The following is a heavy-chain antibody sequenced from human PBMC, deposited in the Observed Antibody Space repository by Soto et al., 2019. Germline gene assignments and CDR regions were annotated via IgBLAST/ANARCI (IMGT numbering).Heavy chain of an antibody. CDR2: ISSSSSYI. D-gene: IGHD3-9*01. Sequence: EVQLVESGGGLVKPGGSLRLSCAASGFTFSSYSMNWVRQAPGKGLEWVSSISSSSSYIYYADSVKGRFTISRDNAKNSLYLQMNSLRAKDTAVYYCARGYFGPKDAVDIWGQGTMVTVSS. CDR1: GFTFSSYS. V-gene: IGHV3-21*01. J-gene: IGHJ3*02. CDR3: ARGYFGPKDAVDI.